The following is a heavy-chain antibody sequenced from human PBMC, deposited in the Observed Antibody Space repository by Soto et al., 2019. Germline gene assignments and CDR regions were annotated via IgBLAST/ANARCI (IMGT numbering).Heavy chain of an antibody. CDR3: ARGPPHRVGSAPNYYYYGMDV. D-gene: IGHD2-15*01. CDR2: MNPNSGNT. J-gene: IGHJ6*02. CDR1: GYTFTSYD. Sequence: ASVKVSCKASGYTFTSYDINWVRQATGQGLEWMGWMNPNSGNTGYAQKFQGRVTMTRNTSISTAYMELSSLRSEDTAVYYCARGPPHRVGSAPNYYYYGMDVWGQGTTVTVSS. V-gene: IGHV1-8*01.